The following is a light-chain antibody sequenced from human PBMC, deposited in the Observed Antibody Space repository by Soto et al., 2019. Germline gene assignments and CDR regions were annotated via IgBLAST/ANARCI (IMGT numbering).Light chain of an antibody. CDR2: EVS. CDR1: SRDIGGYKY. J-gene: IGLJ3*02. Sequence: QSALTQPASVSGSPGQSITISCTGTSRDIGGYKYVSWYQQDPGKAPKLMIYEVSNRPSGVSNRFSGSKSGNTASLTISGLQAEDEADYYCSSYTSSSTWVFGGGTKVTVL. V-gene: IGLV2-14*01. CDR3: SSYTSSSTWV.